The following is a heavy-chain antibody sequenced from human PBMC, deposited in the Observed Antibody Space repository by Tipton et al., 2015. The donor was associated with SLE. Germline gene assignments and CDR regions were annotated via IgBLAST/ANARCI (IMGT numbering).Heavy chain of an antibody. J-gene: IGHJ5*02. Sequence: TLSLTCTVSGGSISSTSYYWNWIRQPAGKGLEWIGRVYITGETDYSPSLKSRVTISVDTSKNQFSLSLRSLTAADTAVYYCVRDTKGLQRGFDLWGQGTLVTVSS. CDR3: VRDTKGLQRGFDL. CDR1: GGSISSTSYY. V-gene: IGHV4-61*02. CDR2: VYITGET.